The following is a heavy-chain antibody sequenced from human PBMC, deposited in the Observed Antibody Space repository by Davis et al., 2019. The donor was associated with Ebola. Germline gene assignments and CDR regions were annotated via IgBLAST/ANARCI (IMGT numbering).Heavy chain of an antibody. CDR1: GFILSSYA. CDR2: ISVRSIT. V-gene: IGHV3-23*01. D-gene: IGHD4-17*01. J-gene: IGHJ5*02. CDR3: AKVHPPTTVTTGWFDP. Sequence: GESLKIPCAASGFILSSYAMSWVRQAPGKGLEWVSSISVRSITYHADSVKGRFTISRDNSKNTLYLQMNSRRAEDTAVYYSAKVHPPTTVTTGWFDPWGQGTLVTVSS.